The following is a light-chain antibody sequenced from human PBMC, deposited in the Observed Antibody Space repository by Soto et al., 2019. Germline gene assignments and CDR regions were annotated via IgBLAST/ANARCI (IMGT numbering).Light chain of an antibody. CDR2: EAS. J-gene: IGKJ1*01. CDR1: QSRRSY. CDR3: QQRANWLT. Sequence: IVLTQSPATLSLSPGERATLPFRASQSRRSYLAWYQKQPSQAPRLLIYEASYRATGIPARCSGSGSETDFTLTISSLEHEDFTVYYCQQRANWLTFGQGTKVDIK. V-gene: IGKV3-11*01.